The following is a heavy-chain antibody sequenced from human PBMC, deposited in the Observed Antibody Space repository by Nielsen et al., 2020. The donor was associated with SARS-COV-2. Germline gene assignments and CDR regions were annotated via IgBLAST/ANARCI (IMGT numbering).Heavy chain of an antibody. CDR3: ASSRWLVCFDY. J-gene: IGHJ4*02. CDR1: GYTFTSYG. V-gene: IGHV1-18*01. Sequence: ASVKVSCKASGYTFTSYGISWVRQAPGQGLEWMGWISAYNGNTNYAQKFQGRVTMTEDTSTDTAYMELSRLRSEDTAVYYCASSRWLVCFDYWGQGTLVTVSS. CDR2: ISAYNGNT. D-gene: IGHD6-19*01.